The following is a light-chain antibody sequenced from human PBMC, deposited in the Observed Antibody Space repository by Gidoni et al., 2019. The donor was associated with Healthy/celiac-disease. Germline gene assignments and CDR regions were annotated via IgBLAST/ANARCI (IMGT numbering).Light chain of an antibody. CDR1: QGISSY. CDR2: SAS. CDR3: QRTYNALVT. J-gene: IGKJ1*01. V-gene: IGKV1-27*01. Sequence: DIQFTQSPSSLSASVGDRVTITGRVSQGISSYLNWYRQKPGKVPKLLIYSASHLQSGVPSRFSGSGSGTDFTLTISSLHPADVATYSCQRTYNALVTFXQXTKVEIK.